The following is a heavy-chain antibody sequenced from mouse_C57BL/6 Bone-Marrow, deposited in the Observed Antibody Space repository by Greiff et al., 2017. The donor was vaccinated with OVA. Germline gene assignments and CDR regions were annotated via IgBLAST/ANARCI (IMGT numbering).Heavy chain of an antibody. J-gene: IGHJ4*01. CDR2: ISSGSRTI. Sequence: EVKLEESGGGLVKPGGSLKLSCAASGFTFSDYGMHWVRQAPEKGLEWVAYISSGSRTIYYADTVKGRFTIARDNAKNTPFLHMTSLRSEDTAMYYCARHYYGSLYAMDYWGQGTSVTVSS. D-gene: IGHD1-1*01. CDR3: ARHYYGSLYAMDY. CDR1: GFTFSDYG. V-gene: IGHV5-17*01.